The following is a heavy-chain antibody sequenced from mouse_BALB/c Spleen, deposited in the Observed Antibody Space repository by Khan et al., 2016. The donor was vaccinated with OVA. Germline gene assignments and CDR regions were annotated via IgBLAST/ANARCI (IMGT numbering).Heavy chain of an antibody. CDR1: RFSLTSYG. V-gene: IGHV2-6*02. CDR2: IWSDGFT. Sequence: QVQLKESGPGLVAPSQNLSITCTVSRFSLTSYGVHWVRQPPGKGLEWLVVIWSDGFTTYNSILKSRLSISKDNSKSQVFLKMNSLQTDDTAMYXCARGIYFFGSRYMDYWGQGTSVTVSS. CDR3: ARGIYFFGSRYMDY. D-gene: IGHD1-1*01. J-gene: IGHJ4*01.